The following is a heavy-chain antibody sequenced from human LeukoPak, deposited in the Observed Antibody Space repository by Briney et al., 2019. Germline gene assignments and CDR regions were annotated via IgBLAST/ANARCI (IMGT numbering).Heavy chain of an antibody. CDR1: GFTFDDYA. V-gene: IGHV3-43D*03. CDR3: AKDMRYYDSSGYYRGVYYGMDV. J-gene: IGHJ6*02. CDR2: ISWDGGST. D-gene: IGHD3-22*01. Sequence: GGSLRLSCAASGFTFDDYAMHWVRQAPGKGLEWVSLISWDGGSTYYADSVKGRFTISRDNSKNSLYLQMNSLRAEDTALYYCAKDMRYYDSSGYYRGVYYGMDVWGQGTTVTVSS.